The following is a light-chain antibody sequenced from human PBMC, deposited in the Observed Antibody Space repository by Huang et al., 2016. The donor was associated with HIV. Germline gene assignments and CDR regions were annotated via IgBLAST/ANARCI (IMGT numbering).Light chain of an antibody. CDR2: LGS. CDR1: QSLLHSNGYNY. Sequence: DIVMTQSPLSLPVTPGEPASISCNSSQSLLHSNGYNYLDWYLQKPGQSPRLLIYLGSDWASGVPYRFSGSGSDTDLTLKISRVEAEDVGVYYCMQALQTPPYTFGQGTKLEIK. V-gene: IGKV2-28*01. J-gene: IGKJ2*01. CDR3: MQALQTPPYT.